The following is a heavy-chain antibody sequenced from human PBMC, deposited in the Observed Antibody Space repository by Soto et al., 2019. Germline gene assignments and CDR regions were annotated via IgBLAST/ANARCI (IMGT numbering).Heavy chain of an antibody. CDR2: IKEDGSQK. D-gene: IGHD3-10*01. Sequence: GGTLRLSCAAPEVTCSRYCISWVRQSPRRRQEWVANIKEDGSQKWYVDSVKGRFTISRDNAKNSLYLQINNLRAEDTAVYFCARGYYFEGNGPFSDAYAFSSQRTSDT. CDR3: ARGYYFEGNGPFSDAYAF. J-gene: IGHJ3*01. V-gene: IGHV3-7*04. CDR1: EVTCSRYC.